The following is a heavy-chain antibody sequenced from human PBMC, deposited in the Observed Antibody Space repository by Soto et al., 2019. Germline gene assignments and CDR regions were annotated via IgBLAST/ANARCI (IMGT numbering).Heavy chain of an antibody. J-gene: IGHJ4*02. CDR1: GYAFTDYA. Sequence: ASVKVSCKASGYAFTDYAIHWVRQAPGQGLEWMGWINVGNGNTGYSRKFQGRVTNVRDMSASTAYIEVTSLTSEDTAIYYCAREGAHYTPLDHWGQGTLVTVSS. V-gene: IGHV1-3*01. D-gene: IGHD2-15*01. CDR2: INVGNGNT. CDR3: AREGAHYTPLDH.